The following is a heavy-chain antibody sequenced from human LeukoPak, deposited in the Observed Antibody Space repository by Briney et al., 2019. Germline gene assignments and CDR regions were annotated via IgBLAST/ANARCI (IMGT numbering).Heavy chain of an antibody. V-gene: IGHV3-23*01. CDR2: ISGSGGST. CDR3: AKVYYDFWSGYYGPYWFDP. D-gene: IGHD3-3*01. CDR1: GFTFSSYA. Sequence: GGSLRLSCAASGFTFSSYAMSWVRQAPGKGLEWVSAISGSGGSTYYADSVKGRFTISRDNSKNTLYLQMNSLRAEDTAVYYCAKVYYDFWSGYYGPYWFDPWGQGTLVTVSS. J-gene: IGHJ5*02.